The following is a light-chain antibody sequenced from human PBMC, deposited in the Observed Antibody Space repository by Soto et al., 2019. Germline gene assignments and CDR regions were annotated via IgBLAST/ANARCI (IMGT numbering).Light chain of an antibody. CDR2: AAS. V-gene: IGKV1-6*01. Sequence: AIQMTHAPSSLSSSLVDRVTITCRASQGIRNDLGWYQQKPGKAPKLLIYAASSLQSGVPSRFSGSGSGTDFTLTISSLQPDDFATYFCQQYHIYSGTFGQGTKVDIK. J-gene: IGKJ1*01. CDR3: QQYHIYSGT. CDR1: QGIRND.